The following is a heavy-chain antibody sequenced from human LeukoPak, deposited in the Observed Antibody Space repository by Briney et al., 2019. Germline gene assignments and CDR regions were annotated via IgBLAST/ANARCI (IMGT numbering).Heavy chain of an antibody. J-gene: IGHJ4*02. Sequence: PGGSLRLSCAASGLTFSSYAMHWVRQAPGKGLEWVSSIGGGGINTHYADSVQGRFTISRDNSRNTLFPQMNSLRAEDTAVYYCAKMVGTVPSDYWGQGTLVTVSS. V-gene: IGHV3-23*01. CDR2: IGGGGINT. D-gene: IGHD4-23*01. CDR1: GLTFSSYA. CDR3: AKMVGTVPSDY.